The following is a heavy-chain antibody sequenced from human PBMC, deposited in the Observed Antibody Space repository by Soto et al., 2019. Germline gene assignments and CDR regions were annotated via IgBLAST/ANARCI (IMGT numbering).Heavy chain of an antibody. CDR2: IYYSGST. D-gene: IGHD2-2*01. V-gene: IGHV4-39*01. CDR1: GGSISSSSYY. Sequence: QLQLQESGPGLVKPSETLSLTCTVSGGSISSSSYYWGWIRQPPGKGLEWIGSIYYSGSTYYNPSLKSRVTISVDTSKNQFSLKLSSVTAADTAVYYCAITTSDYYYYGMDVWGQGTTVTVSS. J-gene: IGHJ6*02. CDR3: AITTSDYYYYGMDV.